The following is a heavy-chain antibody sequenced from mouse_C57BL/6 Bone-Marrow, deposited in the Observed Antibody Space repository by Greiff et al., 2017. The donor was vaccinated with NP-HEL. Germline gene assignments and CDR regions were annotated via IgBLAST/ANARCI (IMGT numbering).Heavy chain of an antibody. CDR1: GYTFTGYW. J-gene: IGHJ3*01. Sequence: VQLQQSGAELMKPGASVKLSCKATGYTFTGYWIEWVKQRPGHGLEWIGEILPGSGSTNYNEKFKGKATFTADTSSNPAYMQLSSLTTEDSAIYYCARKGNGYYGGAFFAYWGQGTLVTVSA. CDR2: ILPGSGST. V-gene: IGHV1-9*01. CDR3: ARKGNGYYGGAFFAY. D-gene: IGHD2-3*01.